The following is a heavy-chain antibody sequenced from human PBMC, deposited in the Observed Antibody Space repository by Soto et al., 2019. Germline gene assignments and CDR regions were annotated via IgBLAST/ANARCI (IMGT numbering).Heavy chain of an antibody. J-gene: IGHJ3*02. CDR3: FVRPAMILDAFDI. V-gene: IGHV1-69*12. CDR1: GGKFSSYA. D-gene: IGHD3-22*01. CDR2: IIPIFGAP. Sequence: QVQVVQSGAEVKKPGSSVKVSCKASGGKFSSYAISWVRQAPGQGLEWMGGIIPIFGAPKYAQKFQDKVTITADESTSTVYMELSSLRSEDTAVYYCFVRPAMILDAFDIWGQGTMVTVSS.